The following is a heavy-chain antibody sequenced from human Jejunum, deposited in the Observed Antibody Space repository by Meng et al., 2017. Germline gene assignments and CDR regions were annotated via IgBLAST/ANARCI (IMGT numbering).Heavy chain of an antibody. CDR2: INSDGTAT. J-gene: IGHJ4*02. Sequence: VQLGQSGAEVRRPGASVKVSCKASGYTLTDYYLHWVRHAPGKGLLWISRINSDGTATHYADSVKGRFTISRDNAKNTLYLQINSLRAEDTGVYYCGPESTGDHWGQGTLVTVSS. D-gene: IGHD2-2*01. CDR3: GPESTGDH. V-gene: IGHV3-74*02. CDR1: GYTLTDYY.